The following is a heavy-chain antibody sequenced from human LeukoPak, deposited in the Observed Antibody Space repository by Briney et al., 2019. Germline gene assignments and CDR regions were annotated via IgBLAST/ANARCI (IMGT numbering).Heavy chain of an antibody. CDR1: GITFSSYA. D-gene: IGHD3-9*01. Sequence: GGSLRLSCAASGITFSSYAMSWVRQAPGKGLEWVSAISGSGGSTYYADSVKGRFTISRDNSKNTLYLQMNSLRAEDTAVYYCAKDLGPYDILTGYAGWGQGTLVTVSS. CDR2: ISGSGGST. CDR3: AKDLGPYDILTGYAG. V-gene: IGHV3-23*01. J-gene: IGHJ4*02.